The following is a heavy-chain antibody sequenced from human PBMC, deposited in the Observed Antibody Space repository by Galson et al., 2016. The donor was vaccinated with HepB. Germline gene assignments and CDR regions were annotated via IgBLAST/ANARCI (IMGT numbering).Heavy chain of an antibody. CDR2: TYYRSQWFN. Sequence: CAIPGDSVTNDDTIWNWIRQSPSRGLEWLGRTYYRSQWFNEYAVSVKSRRTINSDTSRNQVSLQLDSETPNDTAAYFCTRGYMHTGMNVWGQGTTVTVSS. D-gene: IGHD5-18*01. CDR3: TRGYMHTGMNV. CDR1: GDSVTNDDTI. V-gene: IGHV6-1*01. J-gene: IGHJ6*02.